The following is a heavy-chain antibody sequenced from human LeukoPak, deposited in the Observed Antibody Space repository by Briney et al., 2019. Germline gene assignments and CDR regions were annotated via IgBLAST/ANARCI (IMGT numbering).Heavy chain of an antibody. D-gene: IGHD6-13*01. CDR2: ISSSGSTI. J-gene: IGHJ4*02. V-gene: IGHV3-48*03. CDR3: ARVKQQLVAPDY. CDR1: GFTFSSYE. Sequence: GGSLRLSCAASGFTFSSYEMNWVRQAPGKGLKWVSYISSSGSTIYYADSVKGRFTISRDNAKNSLYLQMNSLRAEDTAVYYCARVKQQLVAPDYWGQGTLVTVSS.